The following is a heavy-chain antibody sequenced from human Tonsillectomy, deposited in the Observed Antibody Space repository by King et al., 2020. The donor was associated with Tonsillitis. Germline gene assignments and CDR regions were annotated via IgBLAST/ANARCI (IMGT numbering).Heavy chain of an antibody. J-gene: IGHJ4*02. D-gene: IGHD1-26*01. V-gene: IGHV3-30*02. CDR3: AKDFKWGVDH. Sequence: VQLVESGGGVVQPGGSLRLSCAASGFTFSTYNMHWVRQAPGKGLEWVAFLVHDGSDNYYADSVKGRFTISRDNSKNTLYLQMNSLRAEDTAVYYCAKDFKWGVDHWGQGTLVTVSS. CDR2: LVHDGSDN. CDR1: GFTFSTYN.